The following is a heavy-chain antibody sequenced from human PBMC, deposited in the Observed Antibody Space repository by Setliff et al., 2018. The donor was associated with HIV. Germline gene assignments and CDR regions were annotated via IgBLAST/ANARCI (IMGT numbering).Heavy chain of an antibody. CDR2: INCDNGAT. CDR1: GYAFTGYY. CDR3: ARAPDCGGACYRQTDTFLGH. D-gene: IGHD2-21*02. V-gene: IGHV1-2*07. Sequence: GASVKVSCKTYGYAFTGYYLHWLRQAPGQRLEWMGWINCDNGATNTAHKFEDRVSLTRDASFRTAYMELRKLRSGDTAKYYCARAPDCGGACYRQTDTFLGHWGQGTLVTVSS. J-gene: IGHJ5*02.